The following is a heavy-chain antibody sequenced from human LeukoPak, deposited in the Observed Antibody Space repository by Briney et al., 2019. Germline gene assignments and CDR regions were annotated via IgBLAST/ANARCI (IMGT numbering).Heavy chain of an antibody. CDR3: ARDAYYYDSSGHNAYYYYYYMDV. J-gene: IGHJ6*03. V-gene: IGHV3-21*01. D-gene: IGHD3-22*01. CDR2: ISSSSSYI. Sequence: GGSLRLSCAASGFTFSSYSMNWVRQAPGKGLEWVSSISSSSSYIYYADSVKGRFTISRDNAKNSLYLQMNSLRAEDTAVYYCARDAYYYDSSGHNAYYYYYYMDVWGKGTTVTVSS. CDR1: GFTFSSYS.